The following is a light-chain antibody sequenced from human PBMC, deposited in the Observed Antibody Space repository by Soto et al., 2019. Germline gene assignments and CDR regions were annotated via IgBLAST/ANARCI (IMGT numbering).Light chain of an antibody. J-gene: IGLJ2*01. CDR2: EVS. V-gene: IGLV2-14*01. Sequence: QSALTQPASVSGSPGQSITISCTGTSSDVGAYNYVSWYQQHPGKAPKVMIFEVSHRPSGVSNRFSGSKSGNTASLTISGLQAEDEADYYCSSYTSSNTLLFGGGTKLTVL. CDR3: SSYTSSNTLL. CDR1: SSDVGAYNY.